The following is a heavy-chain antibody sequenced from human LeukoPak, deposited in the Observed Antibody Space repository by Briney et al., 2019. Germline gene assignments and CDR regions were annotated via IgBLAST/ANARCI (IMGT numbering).Heavy chain of an antibody. Sequence: GGSLRLSCAASGFTFSSYGMHWVRQAPGKGLEWVAVISYDGSNKYYADSVKGRFTISRDNSKNTLYLQINSLRAEDTAVYYCAKGPTQYSSGWLTWGQGTLVTVSS. CDR3: AKGPTQYSSGWLT. D-gene: IGHD6-19*01. CDR1: GFTFSSYG. V-gene: IGHV3-30*18. CDR2: ISYDGSNK. J-gene: IGHJ5*02.